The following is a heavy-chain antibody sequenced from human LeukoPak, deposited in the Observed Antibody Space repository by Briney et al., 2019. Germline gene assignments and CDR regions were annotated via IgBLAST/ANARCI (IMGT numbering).Heavy chain of an antibody. CDR2: IYTSGST. J-gene: IGHJ3*02. D-gene: IGHD2-2*01. Sequence: SETLSLTCTVSGSISGYYWSWIRQPPGKGLEWIGYIYTSGSTNYNPSLESRVTISVDTSKNQFPLDLSSVTAADTAVYYCARQKCTSTSCLTKNAFDIWGQGTMVTVSS. CDR1: GSISGYY. V-gene: IGHV4-4*09. CDR3: ARQKCTSTSCLTKNAFDI.